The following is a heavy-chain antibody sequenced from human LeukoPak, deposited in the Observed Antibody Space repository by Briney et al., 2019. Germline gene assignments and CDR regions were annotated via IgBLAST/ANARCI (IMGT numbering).Heavy chain of an antibody. CDR1: GGSFSGYY. J-gene: IGHJ4*02. V-gene: IGHV3-23*01. Sequence: ETLSLTCAVYGGSFSGYYWSWVRQAPGKGLEWVSAISGSGGSTYYADSVKGRFTISRDNSKNTLYLQMNSLRAEDTAVYYCAKDFWSGYYTGGYYWGQGTLVTVSS. CDR3: AKDFWSGYYTGGYY. D-gene: IGHD3-3*01. CDR2: ISGSGGST.